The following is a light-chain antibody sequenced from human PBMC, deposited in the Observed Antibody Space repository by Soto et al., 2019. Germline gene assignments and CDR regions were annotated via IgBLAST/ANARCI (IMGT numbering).Light chain of an antibody. Sequence: QSVLTQPPSVSGAPGQRVTISCTGSSSNIGAGYDVHWYQQLPGTAPKLLIYGNSNRPSGVPDRFSGSKSATSASLAITGLQAEDEADYYCQSYDRSRSGYVFGTGTKVTVL. CDR2: GNS. CDR1: SSNIGAGYD. J-gene: IGLJ1*01. V-gene: IGLV1-40*01. CDR3: QSYDRSRSGYV.